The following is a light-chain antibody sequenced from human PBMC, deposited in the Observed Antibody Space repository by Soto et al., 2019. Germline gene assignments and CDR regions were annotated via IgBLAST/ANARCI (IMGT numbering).Light chain of an antibody. V-gene: IGKV3-20*01. CDR3: QHYGSSPAWT. CDR2: DAS. Sequence: EIVVTQSPGTLSLSPGDRATLSCRASQSVSNNYLAWYQQKPGQAPRLLIYDASSRATGIPDRFSGSGSGTDFTLTISRLEPEDFAVYYCQHYGSSPAWTFGQGTKVEIK. J-gene: IGKJ1*01. CDR1: QSVSNNY.